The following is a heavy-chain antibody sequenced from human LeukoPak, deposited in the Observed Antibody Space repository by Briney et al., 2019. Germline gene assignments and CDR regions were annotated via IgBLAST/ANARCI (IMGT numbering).Heavy chain of an antibody. D-gene: IGHD3-22*01. V-gene: IGHV3-21*01. CDR1: GFTFSSYS. CDR3: ARDAYDSSGLDY. J-gene: IGHJ4*02. Sequence: NPGGSLRLSCAASGFTFSSYSMNWVRQAPGKGLEWVSSISSSSSYIYYADSVKGRFTISRDNAKNSLYLQMNSLRAEDTAAYYCARDAYDSSGLDYWGQGTLVTVSS. CDR2: ISSSSSYI.